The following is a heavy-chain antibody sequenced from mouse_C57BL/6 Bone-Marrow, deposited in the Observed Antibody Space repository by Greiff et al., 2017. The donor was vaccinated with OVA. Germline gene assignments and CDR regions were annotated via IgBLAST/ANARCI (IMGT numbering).Heavy chain of an antibody. V-gene: IGHV1-74*01. CDR1: GYTFTSYW. CDR3: AIGGNYYGSSYGY. J-gene: IGHJ2*01. CDR2: IHPSDSDT. Sequence: VQLQQPGAELVKPGASVKVSCKASGYTFTSYWMHWVKQRPGQGLEWIGRIHPSDSDTNYTQKFKGKATVTVDKSSSTAYMQLSSLTSEDSAVYYCAIGGNYYGSSYGYWGQGTTLTVSS. D-gene: IGHD1-1*01.